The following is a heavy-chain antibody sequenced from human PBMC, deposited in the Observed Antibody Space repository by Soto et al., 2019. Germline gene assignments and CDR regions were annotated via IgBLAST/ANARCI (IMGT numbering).Heavy chain of an antibody. CDR1: GYSITDYY. D-gene: IGHD2-2*01. J-gene: IGHJ4*02. CDR3: ARXALGVTMLXXXXXL. V-gene: IGHV1-2*02. Sequence: QVLLVQSGAEVKKPGASVKVSCRASGYSITDYYLHWVRQAPGRGLEWMAWIHPHNGLTHYAQNXXXXVXLTXXXXXXXXXXXXXXXXXXXXXXXXXARXALGVTMLXXXXXLWGQGTPV. CDR2: IHPHNGLT.